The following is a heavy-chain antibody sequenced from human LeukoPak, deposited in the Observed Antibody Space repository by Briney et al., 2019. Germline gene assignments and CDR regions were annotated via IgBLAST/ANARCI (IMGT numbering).Heavy chain of an antibody. J-gene: IGHJ4*02. CDR3: AKDRLYSSGPNAFDY. D-gene: IGHD6-19*01. CDR1: GFTFSSYG. CDR2: ISYDGSNK. Sequence: PGGSLRLSCAASGFTFSSYGMHWVRQAPGKGLEWVAVISYDGSNKYYADSVKGRFTISRDNSKNTLYLQMNSPRAEDTAVYYCAKDRLYSSGPNAFDYWGQGTLVTVSS. V-gene: IGHV3-30*18.